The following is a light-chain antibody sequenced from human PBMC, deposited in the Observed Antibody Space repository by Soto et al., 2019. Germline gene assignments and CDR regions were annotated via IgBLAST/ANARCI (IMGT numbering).Light chain of an antibody. Sequence: IQLTQSPSSLSASVGDRVTITCRASQGISSYLAWYQQKPGKAPKLLIFAASTLQSGVPSRFSGSGSGTDFTLTISSLQPGDFATYYCQQLNNYPLTFGQGTRLEIK. V-gene: IGKV1-9*01. J-gene: IGKJ5*01. CDR2: AAS. CDR3: QQLNNYPLT. CDR1: QGISSY.